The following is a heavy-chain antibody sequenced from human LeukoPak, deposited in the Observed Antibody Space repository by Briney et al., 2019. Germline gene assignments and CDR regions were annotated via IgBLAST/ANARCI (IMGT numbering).Heavy chain of an antibody. CDR3: AREDRLGHFDY. CDR1: GDSVSSNNVA. J-gene: IGHJ4*02. CDR2: TYYRSNWFN. Sequence: SLTLSLTCAISGDSVSSNNVAWNWIRQSPSRGLEWLGRTYYRSNWFNDYTVSVKGRVTINPDTSKNQFSLQLNSVTPEDTAVYYCAREDRLGHFDYWGQGTLVTVSS. V-gene: IGHV6-1*01.